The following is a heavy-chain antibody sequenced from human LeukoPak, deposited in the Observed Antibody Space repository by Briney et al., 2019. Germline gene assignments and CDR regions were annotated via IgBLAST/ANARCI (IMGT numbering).Heavy chain of an antibody. D-gene: IGHD5-12*01. CDR3: AREHSGYDFPGRDYYMDV. CDR1: GFTFNNYN. CDR2: ISSISSSYI. V-gene: IGHV3-21*01. Sequence: PGGSLRLSCAASGFTFNNYNMNWVRQAPGKGLEWVSSISSISSSYIYYADSVKGRFTISRDNARNSLYLQMNSLRAEDTAVYYCAREHSGYDFPGRDYYMDVWGKGTTVTVSS. J-gene: IGHJ6*03.